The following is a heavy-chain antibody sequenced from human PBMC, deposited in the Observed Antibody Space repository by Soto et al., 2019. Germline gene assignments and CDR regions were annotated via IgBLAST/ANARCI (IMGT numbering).Heavy chain of an antibody. CDR3: ARSQYSGSYRY. D-gene: IGHD1-26*01. J-gene: IGHJ4*02. CDR1: GFTVSSNY. CDR2: IYSGGST. V-gene: IGHV3-53*02. Sequence: EVQLVETGGGLIQPGGSLRLSCAASGFTVSSNYMSWVRQAPGKGLEWVSVIYSGGSTYYAVSVKGRFTISRDNSKNTLYLQMDSLRAEDMAVYYCARSQYSGSYRYWGQGNLVTVSS.